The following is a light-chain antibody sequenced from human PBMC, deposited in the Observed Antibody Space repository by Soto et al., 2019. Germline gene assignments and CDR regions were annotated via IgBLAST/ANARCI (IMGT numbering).Light chain of an antibody. V-gene: IGKV3-15*01. Sequence: EIVMTQSPATLSVSPGERATLSCRASQSISTTVAWYQQKPGRAPMLLISGASTRATGIPTRFSGSGSGTEFTLTIASLQSEDFAVYYCQQYNDWPPSITFGQGTRLDIK. J-gene: IGKJ5*01. CDR1: QSISTT. CDR3: QQYNDWPPSIT. CDR2: GAS.